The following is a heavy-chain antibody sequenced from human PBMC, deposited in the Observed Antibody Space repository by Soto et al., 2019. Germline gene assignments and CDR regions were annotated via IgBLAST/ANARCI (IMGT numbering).Heavy chain of an antibody. Sequence: GGSLRLSCAASGFTFSSYWMHWVRQAPGKGLVWVSRINSDGSSTSYADSVKGRFTISRDNAKNTLYLQMNSLRAEDTAVYYCARAPKWGPGARHYYYYYGMDVWGQGTTVTVSS. CDR2: INSDGSST. CDR3: ARAPKWGPGARHYYYYYGMDV. D-gene: IGHD3-16*01. V-gene: IGHV3-74*01. CDR1: GFTFSSYW. J-gene: IGHJ6*02.